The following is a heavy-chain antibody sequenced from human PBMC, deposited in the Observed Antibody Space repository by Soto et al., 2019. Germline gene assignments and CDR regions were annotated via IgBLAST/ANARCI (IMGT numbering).Heavy chain of an antibody. Sequence: GGSLRLSCAASGFTFRNYAMTWVRQAAGKGHEWVSTIGATGADTYYSDSVKGRFTISRDNSKNTVYLQMNSLRAEDTALYYCARCIVEAPSSLRWFDPWGQGTLVTVSS. V-gene: IGHV3-23*01. CDR2: IGATGADT. J-gene: IGHJ5*02. CDR1: GFTFRNYA. D-gene: IGHD2-2*01. CDR3: ARCIVEAPSSLRWFDP.